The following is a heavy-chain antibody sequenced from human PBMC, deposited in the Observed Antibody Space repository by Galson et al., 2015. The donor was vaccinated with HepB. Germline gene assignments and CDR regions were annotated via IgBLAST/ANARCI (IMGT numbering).Heavy chain of an antibody. CDR3: ARAGWGYSYGYDRYMDV. V-gene: IGHV3-66*01. Sequence: SLRLSCAASGFTVSSNYMSWVRQAPGKRLEWVSVIYSGGSTYYADSVKGRFTISRDNSKNTLYLQMNSLRAEDTAVYYCARAGWGYSYGYDRYMDVWGQGTTVTVSS. CDR1: GFTVSSNY. J-gene: IGHJ6*02. CDR2: IYSGGST. D-gene: IGHD5-18*01.